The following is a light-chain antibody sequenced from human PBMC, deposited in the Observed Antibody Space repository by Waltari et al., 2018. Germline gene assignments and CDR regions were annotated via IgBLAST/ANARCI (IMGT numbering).Light chain of an antibody. CDR1: QCVSFN. Sequence: EIVMTQSPATLSVSPGEGATLSCRASQCVSFNLAWYQQRPGQAPRLLIYGASTRATGIPARFSGSGSGTEFTLTISSLQSEDFAVYYCQQYNNWLADFGQGTRLEIK. CDR2: GAS. CDR3: QQYNNWLAD. J-gene: IGKJ5*01. V-gene: IGKV3-15*01.